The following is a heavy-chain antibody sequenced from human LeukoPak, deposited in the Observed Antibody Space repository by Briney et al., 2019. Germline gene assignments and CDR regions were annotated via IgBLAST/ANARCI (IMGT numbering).Heavy chain of an antibody. CDR2: IYYSGST. CDR3: ARQWGKSSHFDY. Sequence: PSETLSLTCTVSGGSISSYYWSWIRQPPGKGLEWIGYIYYSGSTNYNPSLKSRVTVSVDTSKNQFSLKLSSVTAADTAVYYCARQWGKSSHFDYWGQGTLVTVSS. V-gene: IGHV4-59*08. J-gene: IGHJ4*02. CDR1: GGSISSYY. D-gene: IGHD7-27*01.